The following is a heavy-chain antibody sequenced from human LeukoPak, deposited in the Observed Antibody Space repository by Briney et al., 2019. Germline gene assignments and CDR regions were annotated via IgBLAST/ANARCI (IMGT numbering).Heavy chain of an antibody. D-gene: IGHD6-19*01. CDR2: IIGSGGST. V-gene: IGHV3-23*01. CDR1: GISLSMFA. J-gene: IGHJ4*02. Sequence: PGGSLRLSWAASGISLSMFAIGWVRQPERKWLEWVSSIIGSGGSTYYADSVKGRFTISRDNSKNTLYLQMNNLRAEDTALYYCAKIRRDSSGGYGTYFDYWGQGTLVTVSS. CDR3: AKIRRDSSGGYGTYFDY.